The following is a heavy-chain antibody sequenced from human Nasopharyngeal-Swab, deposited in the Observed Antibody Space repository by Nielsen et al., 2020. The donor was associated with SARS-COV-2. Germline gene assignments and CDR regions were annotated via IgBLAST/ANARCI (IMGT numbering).Heavy chain of an antibody. D-gene: IGHD6-19*01. V-gene: IGHV3-11*04. J-gene: IGHJ4*02. CDR1: GFTFSDYY. Sequence: GESLKISCAASGFTFSDYYMSWIRQAPGKGLEWVSYISSSGSTIYYADSVKGRFTISRDNAKNSLYLQMNSLRAEDTAVYYCARDSFGAVAGTARTIDYWGQGTLVTVSS. CDR2: ISSSGSTI. CDR3: ARDSFGAVAGTARTIDY.